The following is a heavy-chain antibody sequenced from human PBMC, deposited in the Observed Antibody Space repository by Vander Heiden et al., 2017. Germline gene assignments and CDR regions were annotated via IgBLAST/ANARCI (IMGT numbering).Heavy chain of an antibody. CDR3: ARDLLAAAGNYFDY. Sequence: EVQLVESGGGLVKPGGSLRPSCAASGFTFSSYSMNWVRQAPGKGLEWVSSISSSSSYIYYADSVKGRFTISRDNAKNSLYLQMNSLRAEDTAVYYCARDLLAAAGNYFDYWGQGTLVTVSS. V-gene: IGHV3-21*01. CDR1: GFTFSSYS. CDR2: ISSSSSYI. J-gene: IGHJ4*02. D-gene: IGHD6-13*01.